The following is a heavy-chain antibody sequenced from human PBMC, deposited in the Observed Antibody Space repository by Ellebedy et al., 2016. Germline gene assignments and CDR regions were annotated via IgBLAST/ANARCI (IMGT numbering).Heavy chain of an antibody. CDR3: ARGVYYYDSSGNNFDY. D-gene: IGHD3-22*01. J-gene: IGHJ4*02. CDR1: GYTFSNYD. CDR2: MNPGSGNS. Sequence: ASVKVSXXASGYTFSNYDVNWVRQASGQGLEWMGWMNPGSGNSGYAQKFQGRVTMTRDTSISTAYMELSSLRSEDTAVYYCARGVYYYDSSGNNFDYWGQGTLVTVSS. V-gene: IGHV1-8*01.